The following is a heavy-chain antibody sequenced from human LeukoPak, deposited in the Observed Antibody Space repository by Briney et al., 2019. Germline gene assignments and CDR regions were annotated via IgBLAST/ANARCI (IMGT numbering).Heavy chain of an antibody. Sequence: SVKVSCKASGGTFSSCAISWVRQAPGQGLEWVGRIIPIFGIANYAQKFQGRVTITADKSTSTAYMELSSLRSEDTAVYYCARSSKVLLWFGENYYYGMDVWGQGTTVTVSS. CDR1: GGTFSSCA. CDR3: ARSSKVLLWFGENYYYGMDV. CDR2: IIPIFGIA. V-gene: IGHV1-69*04. J-gene: IGHJ6*02. D-gene: IGHD3-10*01.